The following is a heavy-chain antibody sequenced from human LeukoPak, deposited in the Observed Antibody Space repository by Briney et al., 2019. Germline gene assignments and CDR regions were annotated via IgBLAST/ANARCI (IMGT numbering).Heavy chain of an antibody. CDR3: AKGGYTNYSGSYYFDY. D-gene: IGHD4-11*01. V-gene: IGHV3-23*01. J-gene: IGHJ4*02. CDR1: GSTVSSYA. Sequence: PGGSLRLACAASGSTVSSYATSCVRQAPGNWLEWVSAISGSGGSTYYADSVKGRFTISRDNSKNTLYLQMKSLRAEVTVLDCCAKGGYTNYSGSYYFDYWRQGTMATVSS. CDR2: ISGSGGST.